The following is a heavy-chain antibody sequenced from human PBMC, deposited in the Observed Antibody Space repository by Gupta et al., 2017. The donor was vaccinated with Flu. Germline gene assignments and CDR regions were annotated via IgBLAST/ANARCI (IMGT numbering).Heavy chain of an antibody. CDR1: GGYISSSSYY. D-gene: IGHD2-2*01. J-gene: IGHJ3*02. V-gene: IGHV4-39*01. CDR3: ARMSYCSSTSCYQAGAFDI. CDR2: SYYSGST. Sequence: QPQLQESGPGLVKPSETLSLTCTVSGGYISSSSYYWGWTRQPPGKGLGWIGSSYYSGSTYYNPSLKSRVTISVDTSKNQFSLKLSAVTAADTAVYYCARMSYCSSTSCYQAGAFDIWGQGTMVTVSS.